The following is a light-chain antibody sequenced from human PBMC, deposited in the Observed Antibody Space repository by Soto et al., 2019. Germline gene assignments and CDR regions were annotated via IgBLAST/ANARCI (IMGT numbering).Light chain of an antibody. Sequence: QSVLTQPPSASGSPGQSVAISCTGTSSDVGGYNYVSWFQQHPGKAPKLMIYDVTKRPSGVPDRFSGSKSGNTASLTVSGVQDEDEDYYYCGSYASNLVVFGGGTKLTVL. CDR2: DVT. CDR3: GSYASNLVV. J-gene: IGLJ2*01. V-gene: IGLV2-8*01. CDR1: SSDVGGYNY.